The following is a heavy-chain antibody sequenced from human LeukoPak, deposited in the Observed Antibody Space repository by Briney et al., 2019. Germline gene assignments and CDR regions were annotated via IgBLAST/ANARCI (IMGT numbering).Heavy chain of an antibody. Sequence: SVKVSCKASGVTFSSYAIGWVRQGPGQGLEWMGGIIPIFGTANYAQKFQGRVTITADESTSTAYMELSSLRSEDTAVYYCARVSYDILTGPTAFYYYYGMDVWGKGTTVTVSS. D-gene: IGHD3-9*01. CDR1: GVTFSSYA. CDR3: ARVSYDILTGPTAFYYYYGMDV. V-gene: IGHV1-69*13. J-gene: IGHJ6*04. CDR2: IIPIFGTA.